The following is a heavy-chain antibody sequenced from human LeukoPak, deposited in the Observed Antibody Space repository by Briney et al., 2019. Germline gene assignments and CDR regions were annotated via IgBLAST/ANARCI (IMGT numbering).Heavy chain of an antibody. CDR1: GYTFTSYY. J-gene: IGHJ6*03. D-gene: IGHD6-6*01. CDR2: INPSGGST. CDR3: ASSSSYYYYMDV. V-gene: IGHV1-46*01. Sequence: GASVKVSCKASGYTFTSYYMHWVRQALGQGLEWMGIINPSGGSTSYAQKFQGRVTMTRDMSTSTVYMELSSLRSEDTAVYYCASSSSYYYYMDVWGKGTTVTVSS.